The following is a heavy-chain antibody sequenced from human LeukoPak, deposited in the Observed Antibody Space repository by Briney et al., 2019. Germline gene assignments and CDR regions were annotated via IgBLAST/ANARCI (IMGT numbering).Heavy chain of an antibody. Sequence: GGSLRLSCAASGFTFSSYSMNWVRQAPGQGLEWVSSIRSSSSYIYYADSVKGRFTISRDNAKNSLYLQMNSLRAEDTAVYYCARDDSSSWQSDYWGQGTLVTVSS. CDR1: GFTFSSYS. CDR2: IRSSSSYI. V-gene: IGHV3-21*01. CDR3: ARDDSSSWQSDY. J-gene: IGHJ4*02. D-gene: IGHD6-13*01.